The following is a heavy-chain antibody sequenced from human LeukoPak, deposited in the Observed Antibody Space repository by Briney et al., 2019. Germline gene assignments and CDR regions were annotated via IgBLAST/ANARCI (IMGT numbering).Heavy chain of an antibody. CDR1: GYTFTRYD. J-gene: IGHJ5*02. D-gene: IGHD6-25*01. CDR3: ARGRAATGWFDP. Sequence: GASVKVSCKASGYTFTRYDINWVRQATGQGLEWMGWMNPNSGNTGYAQKFQGRVTMTRNTSLSTAYMELSSLRSEDTAVYYCARGRAATGWFDPWGQGTLVTVSS. CDR2: MNPNSGNT. V-gene: IGHV1-8*01.